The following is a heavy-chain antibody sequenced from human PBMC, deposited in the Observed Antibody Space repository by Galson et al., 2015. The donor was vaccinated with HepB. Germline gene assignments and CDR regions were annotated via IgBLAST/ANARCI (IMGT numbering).Heavy chain of an antibody. CDR1: GFTFSGSG. CDR2: IRNRANNYAT. CDR3: TRPGYGSSWFLDYSHGMGI. Sequence: SLRLSCAASGFTFSGSGIHWVRLASGKGLEWVGRIRNRANNYATAYAASVRGRFTVSRDDSKNTAYLQMNSQKTEDTAVYYCTRPGYGSSWFLDYSHGMGIWGQGTTVIVS. J-gene: IGHJ6*02. V-gene: IGHV3-73*01. D-gene: IGHD6-13*01.